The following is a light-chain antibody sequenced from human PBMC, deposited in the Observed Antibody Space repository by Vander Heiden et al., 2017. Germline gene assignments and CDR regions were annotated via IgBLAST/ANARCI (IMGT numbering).Light chain of an antibody. Sequence: DIQMTQSPYILSASVGDRVTITCRASQTISNWLAWYQVKPGKAPKLLIREASSLERGVPLRFSGGGSGTDFTLTIRSLQPDDFATYYCQQYNRAWKFGKGI. CDR1: QTISNW. CDR2: EAS. CDR3: QQYNRAWK. V-gene: IGKV1-5*03. J-gene: IGKJ1*01.